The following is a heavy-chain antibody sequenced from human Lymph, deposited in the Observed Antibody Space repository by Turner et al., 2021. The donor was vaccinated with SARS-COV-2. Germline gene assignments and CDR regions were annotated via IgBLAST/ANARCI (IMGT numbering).Heavy chain of an antibody. CDR3: AREGEVGATGFDC. Sequence: QVQLVGSGGGVVKPGGSLRLSCAASGLTFSTYGMPGVRQARGQGREWLACIGYDGSNKYYADSVKCRFTISRDNSKNTLYLQMNSLRAEDTAVYYCAREGEVGATGFDCWGQGTLVTVSS. CDR2: IGYDGSNK. CDR1: GLTFSTYG. V-gene: IGHV3-30*02. D-gene: IGHD1-26*01. J-gene: IGHJ4*02.